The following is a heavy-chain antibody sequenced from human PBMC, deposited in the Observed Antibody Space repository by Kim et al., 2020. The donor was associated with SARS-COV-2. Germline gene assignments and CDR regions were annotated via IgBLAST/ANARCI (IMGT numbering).Heavy chain of an antibody. J-gene: IGHJ4*02. CDR2: T. D-gene: IGHD6-6*01. V-gene: IGHV4-39*02. Sequence: TPYSPSLKSRVTISVDTSNNQFSLKLSSVTAADTAVYYCVREVGCSSSSWWGQGTLVTVSS. CDR3: VREVGCSSSSW.